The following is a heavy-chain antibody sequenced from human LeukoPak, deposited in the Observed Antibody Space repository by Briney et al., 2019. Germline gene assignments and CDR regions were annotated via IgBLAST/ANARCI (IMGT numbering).Heavy chain of an antibody. Sequence: ASVKVSCQASGYTFPSYYMHGVRQAPGQGLEWMGIISPSGGSTRYAQKFQGRVTKTRDTYTSTVYMELSSLRAEDTAVYYCARTEEFDYWGQGTLVTVSS. V-gene: IGHV1-46*01. CDR1: GYTFPSYY. J-gene: IGHJ4*02. CDR3: ARTEEFDY. CDR2: ISPSGGST.